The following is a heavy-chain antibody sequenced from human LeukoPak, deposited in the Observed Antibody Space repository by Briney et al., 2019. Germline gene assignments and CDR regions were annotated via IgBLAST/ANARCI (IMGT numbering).Heavy chain of an antibody. CDR2: IIPILGIA. D-gene: IGHD6-19*01. Sequence: SVKVSCKASGGTFSSYTISWVRQAPGQGLEWMGRIIPILGIANYAQKFQGRVTITADKSTSTAYMELSSLRSEDTAVYYCAREGKSSRGWYPLRDYWGQGTLVTVSS. CDR3: AREGKSSRGWYPLRDY. J-gene: IGHJ4*02. V-gene: IGHV1-69*04. CDR1: GGTFSSYT.